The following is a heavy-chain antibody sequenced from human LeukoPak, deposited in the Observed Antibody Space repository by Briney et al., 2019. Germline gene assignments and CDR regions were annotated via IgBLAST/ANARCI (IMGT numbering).Heavy chain of an antibody. CDR2: MNPNSGNT. J-gene: IGHJ4*02. CDR1: GYTFTSYD. Sequence: ASVKVSCKASGYTFTSYDINWVRQATGQGLEWMGWMNPNSGNTGYAQKFQGRVTMTRNTSISTAYMELSSLRSEDTAVYYCARAVVGDILTGYFFDYWGQGTLVTVSS. D-gene: IGHD3-9*01. CDR3: ARAVVGDILTGYFFDY. V-gene: IGHV1-8*01.